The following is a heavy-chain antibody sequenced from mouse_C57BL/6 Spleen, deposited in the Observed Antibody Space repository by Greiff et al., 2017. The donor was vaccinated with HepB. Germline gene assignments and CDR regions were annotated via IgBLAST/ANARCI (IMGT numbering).Heavy chain of an antibody. V-gene: IGHV1-82*01. D-gene: IGHD2-5*01. CDR3: ARPPYYSNYPYYAMDY. J-gene: IGHJ4*01. CDR2: IYPGDGDT. CDR1: GYAFSSSW. Sequence: QVQLKESGPELVKPGASVKISCKASGYAFSSSWMNWVKQRPGKGLEWIGRIYPGDGDTNYNGKFKGKATLTADKSSSTAYMQLSSLTSEDSAVYFCARPPYYSNYPYYAMDYWGQGTSVTVSS.